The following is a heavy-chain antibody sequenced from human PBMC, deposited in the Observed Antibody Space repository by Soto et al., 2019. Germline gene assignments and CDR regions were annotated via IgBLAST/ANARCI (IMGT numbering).Heavy chain of an antibody. V-gene: IGHV4-59*12. D-gene: IGHD6-13*01. J-gene: IGHJ4*02. CDR1: GGSISSYY. CDR2: VYYSGTT. Sequence: SETLSLTCTVSGGSISSYYWTWIRQSPGKGPEWIGYVYYSGTTKYNPSLKSRVTISVDTSKNQFSLKLSSVTAADTAVYYCARVASSSWHYFDYWGQGTLVTVSS. CDR3: ARVASSSWHYFDY.